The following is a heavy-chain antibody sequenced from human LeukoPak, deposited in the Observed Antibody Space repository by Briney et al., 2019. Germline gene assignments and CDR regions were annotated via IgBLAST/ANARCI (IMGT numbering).Heavy chain of an antibody. V-gene: IGHV3-30*02. Sequence: PGGSLRLSCTASGFTFTTYGMHWVRQAPGKGLEWVAFIRNDGNNKYYTDSVKGRFTISRDISTNTLSLQMNSLRAEDTAVYYCARVLHKRNYDSGVYYGYWGQGTLVTVSS. CDR1: GFTFTTYG. D-gene: IGHD3-22*01. CDR3: ARVLHKRNYDSGVYYGY. J-gene: IGHJ4*02. CDR2: IRNDGNNK.